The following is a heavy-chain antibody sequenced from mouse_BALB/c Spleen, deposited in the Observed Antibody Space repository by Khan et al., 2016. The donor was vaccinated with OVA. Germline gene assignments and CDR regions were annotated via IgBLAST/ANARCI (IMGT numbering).Heavy chain of an antibody. D-gene: IGHD2-10*02. V-gene: IGHV3-2*02. Sequence: EVQLVESGPGLVKPSQSLSLTCTVTGYSITSDYAWNWIRQFPANKLEWMGFISYSGNTHYNPSLKSRISITRDTSKNQFFLQLNSVTTEDTATYYCARVYGGDFDYWGQGTTLTVSS. CDR2: ISYSGNT. CDR3: ARVYGGDFDY. CDR1: GYSITSDYA. J-gene: IGHJ2*01.